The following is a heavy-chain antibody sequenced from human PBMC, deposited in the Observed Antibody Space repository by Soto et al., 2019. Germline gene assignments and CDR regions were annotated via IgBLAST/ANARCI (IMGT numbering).Heavy chain of an antibody. CDR1: GGTFSTYA. J-gene: IGHJ4*02. V-gene: IGHV1-69*01. D-gene: IGHD5-12*01. CDR3: VHRRDGYNSAFFDY. CDR2: IIPIFHTA. Sequence: QVQLVQSGAEVKKPGSSVKVSCKASGGTFSTYAFSWVRQAPGQGLEWMGGIIPIFHTATYAQKFQGRVTITADESTSTASMALSSLRSEDTAVYYCVHRRDGYNSAFFDYWGQGTLVTVSS.